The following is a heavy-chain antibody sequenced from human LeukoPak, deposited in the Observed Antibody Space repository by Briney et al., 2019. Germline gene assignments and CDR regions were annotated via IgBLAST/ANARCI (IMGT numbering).Heavy chain of an antibody. Sequence: GGSLRLSCAASGFTFDDYAMHWVRHAPGKGLEWVSLISWDGGSTYYADSVKGRFTISRDNSKDSLYLQMNSPRAEDTALYYCAKVADYGGYWYFDLWGRGTLVTVSS. CDR1: GFTFDDYA. CDR2: ISWDGGST. V-gene: IGHV3-43D*03. D-gene: IGHD4-23*01. CDR3: AKVADYGGYWYFDL. J-gene: IGHJ2*01.